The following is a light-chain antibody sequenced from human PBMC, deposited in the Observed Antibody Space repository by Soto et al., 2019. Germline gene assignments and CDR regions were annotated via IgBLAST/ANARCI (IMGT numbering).Light chain of an antibody. CDR3: QQYNRYPYS. CDR2: GAS. V-gene: IGKV3-20*01. Sequence: EIVLTQSPGTLSLSPGERATLSCRASQSVSSSYLAWYQQKPGQAPRLLIYGASSRATGIPDRFSGSGSGTDFTLTISRLEPEDSATYYCQQYNRYPYSFGQGTKLEIK. J-gene: IGKJ2*03. CDR1: QSVSSSY.